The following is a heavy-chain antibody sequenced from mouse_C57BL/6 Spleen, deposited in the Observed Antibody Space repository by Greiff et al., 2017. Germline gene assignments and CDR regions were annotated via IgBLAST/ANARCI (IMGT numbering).Heavy chain of an antibody. V-gene: IGHV6-3*01. Sequence: VQLKESGGGLVQPGGSMKLSCVASGFTFSNYWMNWVRQSPEKGLEWVAQIRLKSDNYATHYAESVKGRFTISRDDSKSSVYLQMNNLRAADTGIYYCKFDGYSLFDYWGQGTTLTVSS. CDR2: IRLKSDNYAT. CDR1: GFTFSNYW. J-gene: IGHJ2*01. D-gene: IGHD2-3*01. CDR3: KFDGYSLFDY.